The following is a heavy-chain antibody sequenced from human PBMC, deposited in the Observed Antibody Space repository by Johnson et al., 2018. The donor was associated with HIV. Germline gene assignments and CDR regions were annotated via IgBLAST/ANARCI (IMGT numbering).Heavy chain of an antibody. V-gene: IGHV3-7*01. J-gene: IGHJ3*02. CDR3: AKDIRADNRGSAFDI. D-gene: IGHD3-10*01. CDR1: GFTFSSYW. Sequence: VQLVESGGGLVQPGGSLRLSCAASGFTFSSYWMSWVRQAPGKGLEWVANIKQDGSEKYYADSVKCRFTISRDNSKNTLYLQMNSLRAEDTAVYYCAKDIRADNRGSAFDIWGQGTMVTVSS. CDR2: IKQDGSEK.